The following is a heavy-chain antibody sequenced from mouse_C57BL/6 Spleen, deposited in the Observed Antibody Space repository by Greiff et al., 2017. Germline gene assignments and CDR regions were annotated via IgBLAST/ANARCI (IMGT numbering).Heavy chain of an antibody. CDR2: ISRGSSAI. CDR3: ARQIYDGYYGFAY. Sequence: EVKVVESGGGLVKPGASLKLSCAASGFTFSDYGMHWVRQAPEKGLEWVAYISRGSSAIYYADTVKGRFTISRDNARNTQFLQMSRLRSEDTAMYYCARQIYDGYYGFAYWGQGTLVTVSA. J-gene: IGHJ3*01. D-gene: IGHD2-3*01. V-gene: IGHV5-17*01. CDR1: GFTFSDYG.